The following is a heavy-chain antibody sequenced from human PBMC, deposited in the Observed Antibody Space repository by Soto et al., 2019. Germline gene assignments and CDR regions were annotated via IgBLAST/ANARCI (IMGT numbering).Heavy chain of an antibody. CDR1: GGTFSNSA. V-gene: IGHV1-69*06. Sequence: QVQLVQSGAGVMKPGSSVKVSCKPSGGTFSNSAISWVRQAPGQGLEWMGGIIPIFGTANYTQKFQGRVTITADKTTSTAHRELSSQRSDDTAVDYCASSKMATKTELPPNDFDYWGQGTLVPVSS. CDR3: ASSKMATKTELPPNDFDY. D-gene: IGHD5-12*01. CDR2: IIPIFGTA. J-gene: IGHJ4*02.